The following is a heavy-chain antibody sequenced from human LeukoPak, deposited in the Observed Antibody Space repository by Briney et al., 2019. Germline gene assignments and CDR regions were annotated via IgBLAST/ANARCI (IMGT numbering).Heavy chain of an antibody. V-gene: IGHV3-30*03. J-gene: IGHJ3*02. CDR3: ARGMVTAISDAFDI. CDR2: ISHDGSNN. CDR1: GFTFSNYG. D-gene: IGHD2-21*02. Sequence: GGSLRLSCAASGFTFSNYGMHWVRQAPGKGLEWVVVISHDGSNNNYADSVKGRFTISRDNSKNTLYLQMNSLRAEDTAVYYCARGMVTAISDAFDIWGQGTMVTVSS.